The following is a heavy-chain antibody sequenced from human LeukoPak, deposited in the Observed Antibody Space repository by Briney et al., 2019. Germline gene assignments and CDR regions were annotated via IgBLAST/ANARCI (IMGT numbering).Heavy chain of an antibody. Sequence: GGSLRLSCAASGFTFRSYPMSGVRQAPGKGVEWVGCIESRTDGGTTEYAANMKGRFTISRDDSKNTLYLQMNSLKTEDTAVYYCTTDQILDCSSTSCYLADYWGQGTLVTVSS. D-gene: IGHD2-2*01. CDR3: TTDQILDCSSTSCYLADY. J-gene: IGHJ4*02. V-gene: IGHV3-15*04. CDR1: GFTFRSYP. CDR2: IESRTDGGTT.